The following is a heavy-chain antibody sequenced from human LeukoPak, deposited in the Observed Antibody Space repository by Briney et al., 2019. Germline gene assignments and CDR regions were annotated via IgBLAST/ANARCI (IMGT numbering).Heavy chain of an antibody. Sequence: ASVKVSCKASGYTFSGYYMHWVRQAPGQGLEWMGRINPNSGGTNYAQKFQGRVTMTRDTSISTAYLELSRLRSDDTAAYYCARSSSASRDDYWGQGTLVTVSS. CDR3: ARSSSASRDDY. J-gene: IGHJ4*01. V-gene: IGHV1-2*06. CDR2: INPNSGGT. D-gene: IGHD6-6*01. CDR1: GYTFSGYY.